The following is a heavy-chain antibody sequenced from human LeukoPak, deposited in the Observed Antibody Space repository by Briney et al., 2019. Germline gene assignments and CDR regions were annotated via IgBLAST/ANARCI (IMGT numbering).Heavy chain of an antibody. CDR2: ISSSSSTI. CDR1: GFTFSSYS. CDR3: ARNLMITFGGADAFDI. V-gene: IGHV3-48*04. D-gene: IGHD3-16*01. Sequence: PGGSLRLSCAASGFTFSSYSMNWVRQAPGKGLEWVSYISSSSSTIYYADSVKGRFTISRDNAKNSLYLQMNSLRAEDTAVYYCARNLMITFGGADAFDIWGQGTMVTVSS. J-gene: IGHJ3*02.